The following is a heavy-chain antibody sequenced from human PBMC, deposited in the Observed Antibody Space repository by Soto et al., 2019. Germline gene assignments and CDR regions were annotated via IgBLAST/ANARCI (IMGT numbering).Heavy chain of an antibody. CDR2: ISANDVGT. J-gene: IGHJ4*02. D-gene: IGHD1-20*01. Sequence: GGSLRLSCEASGFTLRNYAMTWIRQAPGKGLEWVSLISANDVGTYYAESVKTRFTISTDQSRSTVYLQMDSLRADDTAIYYCAKAKNDYNWDNRPPFDYWGQGTLVTVSS. CDR1: GFTLRNYA. V-gene: IGHV3-23*01. CDR3: AKAKNDYNWDNRPPFDY.